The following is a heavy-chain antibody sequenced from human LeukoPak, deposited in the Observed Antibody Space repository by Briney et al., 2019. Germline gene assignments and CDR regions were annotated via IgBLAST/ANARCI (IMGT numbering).Heavy chain of an antibody. J-gene: IGHJ6*02. CDR1: GYTFTSYD. CDR2: MNPNSGNT. V-gene: IGHV1-8*01. D-gene: IGHD2-2*01. Sequence: ASVKVSCKASGYTFTSYDINWVRQATGQGLEWMGWMNPNSGNTGYAQKFQGRVTMTRNTSISTAYMELSSLRSEDTAVYYCASSTAALRIRGYYGMDVWGQGTTVTVSS. CDR3: ASSTAALRIRGYYGMDV.